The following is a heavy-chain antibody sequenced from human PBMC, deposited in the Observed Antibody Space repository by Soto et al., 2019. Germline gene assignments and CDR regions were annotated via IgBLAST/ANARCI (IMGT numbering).Heavy chain of an antibody. V-gene: IGHV1-46*01. CDR3: ARGGITVLYYYGMDV. CDR2: INPSGGST. Sequence: QVQLVQSGAEVKKPGASVKVSCKASGYTFTSYYMHWVRQAPGQGLEWMGIINPSGGSTSYAQKFQGGDTMTRDTSTSTVYMELSSLRSEDTAVYYCARGGITVLYYYGMDVWGQGTTVTVSS. D-gene: IGHD3-10*01. CDR1: GYTFTSYY. J-gene: IGHJ6*02.